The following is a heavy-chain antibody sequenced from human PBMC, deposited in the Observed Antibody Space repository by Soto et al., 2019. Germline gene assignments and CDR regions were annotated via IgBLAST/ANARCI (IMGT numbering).Heavy chain of an antibody. CDR2: INSDGSST. V-gene: IGHV3-74*01. J-gene: IGHJ4*02. CDR3: ARVDYYGSGSYPDY. CDR1: GFTFSSYW. D-gene: IGHD3-10*01. Sequence: GGSLRLSCAASGFTFSSYWMHWVRQAPGKGLVWDSRINSDGSSTSYADSVKGRFTISRDNAKNTLYLQMNSLRAEDTAVYYCARVDYYGSGSYPDYWGQGNLVTVSS.